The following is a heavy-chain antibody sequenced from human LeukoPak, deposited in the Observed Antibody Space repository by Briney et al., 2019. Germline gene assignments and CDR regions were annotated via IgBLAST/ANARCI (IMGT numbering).Heavy chain of an antibody. V-gene: IGHV4-39*07. J-gene: IGHJ2*01. D-gene: IGHD3-22*01. Sequence: SETLSLTCTVSGGSISSSSYYWGWIRQPPGKGLEWIGSIYHSGSTNYNPSLKSRVTISVDKSKNQFSLKLSSVTAADTAVYYCASRITMRVSLGYFDPWGRGTLVTVSS. CDR2: IYHSGST. CDR3: ASRITMRVSLGYFDP. CDR1: GGSISSSSYY.